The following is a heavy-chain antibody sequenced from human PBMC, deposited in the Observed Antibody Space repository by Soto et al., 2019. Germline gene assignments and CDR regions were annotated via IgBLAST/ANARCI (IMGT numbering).Heavy chain of an antibody. Sequence: GGSLRLSCAAAGFPIDDYTMHWVRQKPGKGLEWVSLISWDGGSTYYADSVKGRFTISRDNSKNSLYLQMNSLRTEDTALYYCAKDNSPVVVPAAINYYGMDVWGQGTTVTVSS. V-gene: IGHV3-43*01. J-gene: IGHJ6*02. CDR1: GFPIDDYT. CDR3: AKDNSPVVVPAAINYYGMDV. D-gene: IGHD2-2*01. CDR2: ISWDGGST.